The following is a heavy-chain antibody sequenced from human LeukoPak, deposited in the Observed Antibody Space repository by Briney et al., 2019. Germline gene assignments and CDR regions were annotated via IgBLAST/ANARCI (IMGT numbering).Heavy chain of an antibody. CDR3: ARGRSSGWYVGYYYYGMDV. V-gene: IGHV4-31*03. CDR1: GGSISSGGYY. J-gene: IGHJ6*02. Sequence: PSETLSLTCTVSGGSISSGGYYWSWIRQHPGKGLEWIGYIYYSGSTYYNPSLKSRVTISVDTSKNQYSLKLSSVTAADTAVYYCARGRSSGWYVGYYYYGMDVWGQGTTVTVSS. D-gene: IGHD6-19*01. CDR2: IYYSGST.